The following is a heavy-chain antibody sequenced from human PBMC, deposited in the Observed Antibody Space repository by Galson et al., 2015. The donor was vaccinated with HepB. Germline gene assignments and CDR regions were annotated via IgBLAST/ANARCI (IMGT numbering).Heavy chain of an antibody. D-gene: IGHD1-1*01. J-gene: IGHJ5*02. CDR1: GYSFIDND. V-gene: IGHV1-8*01. CDR2: MNPKSGDT. Sequence: SVKVSCKASGYSFIDNDINWVRQATGQGLEWTGWMNPKSGDTGYAQKFQGRVTMTRNTSISTAFMELSSLKSDDTAVYYCTRAGGAFPGTEDHRVSFKDRVFWFDPGGQGTPVTVSS. CDR3: TRAGGAFPGTEDHRVSFKDRVFWFDP.